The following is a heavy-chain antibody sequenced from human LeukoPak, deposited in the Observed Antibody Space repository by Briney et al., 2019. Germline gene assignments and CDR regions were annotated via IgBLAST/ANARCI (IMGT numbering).Heavy chain of an antibody. J-gene: IGHJ5*02. Sequence: SETLSLTCSVSGGSITRHFWSWIRQPPGKGLEWIGYIHYSGSTNYNPSLKSRVTISPDTSKNQLFLKLNSVTAADTAVYYCARELWFANAPGSWLDPWGQGTLVTVSS. CDR3: ARELWFANAPGSWLDP. CDR1: GGSITRHF. V-gene: IGHV4-59*11. D-gene: IGHD3-10*01. CDR2: IHYSGST.